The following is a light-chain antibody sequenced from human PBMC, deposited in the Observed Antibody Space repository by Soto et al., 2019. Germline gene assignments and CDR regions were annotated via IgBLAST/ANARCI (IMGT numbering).Light chain of an antibody. V-gene: IGKV3-15*01. Sequence: ETVMTQSPATLSVSPGERATLSCRASQSVSNALAWYQQRLGQAPRLLIYAASTRATGLPARFSGSGSGTEFTLTISSLQSEDFALYYCQQYNNWPLTFGGGTKVEIK. CDR2: AAS. J-gene: IGKJ4*01. CDR1: QSVSNA. CDR3: QQYNNWPLT.